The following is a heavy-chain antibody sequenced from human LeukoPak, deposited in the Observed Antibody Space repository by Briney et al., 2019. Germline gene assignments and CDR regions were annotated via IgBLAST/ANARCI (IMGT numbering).Heavy chain of an antibody. V-gene: IGHV1-46*01. CDR2: INPSGGST. J-gene: IGHJ4*02. CDR3: AREHEDGWNDHLINY. Sequence: ASVKVSCKASGYTFTSYYMHWVLQAPGQGLEWMGIINPSGGSTSYAQKFQGRVTMTRDTSTSTVYMELSSLRSEDTAVYYCAREHEDGWNDHLINYWGQGTLVTVSS. D-gene: IGHD1-1*01. CDR1: GYTFTSYY.